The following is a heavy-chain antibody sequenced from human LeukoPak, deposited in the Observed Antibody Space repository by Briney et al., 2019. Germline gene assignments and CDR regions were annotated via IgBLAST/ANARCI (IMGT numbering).Heavy chain of an antibody. CDR2: IHYNGNT. D-gene: IGHD4-17*01. CDR3: ARTGEVTTVCDY. V-gene: IGHV4-59*08. Sequence: ASETLSLTCAVSGGSLSGYFWNWIRQPPGKGLEWIANIHYNGNTNYNPSLRSRVTISADTSKNQFSLRLSSVTAADTAVYYCARTGEVTTVCDYWGQGTLVTVSS. J-gene: IGHJ4*02. CDR1: GGSLSGYF.